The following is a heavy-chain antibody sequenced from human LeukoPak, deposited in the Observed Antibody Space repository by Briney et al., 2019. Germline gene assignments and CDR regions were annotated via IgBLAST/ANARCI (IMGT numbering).Heavy chain of an antibody. J-gene: IGHJ4*02. D-gene: IGHD1-26*01. Sequence: SVKVSCKASGGTFSSYTISWVRQAPGQGLEWMGRIIPILGIANYAQKFQGRVTITADKSTSTAYMELSSLRSEDTAMYYCHLSGSWNFDYWGQGTLVTVSS. V-gene: IGHV1-69*02. CDR1: GGTFSSYT. CDR3: HLSGSWNFDY. CDR2: IIPILGIA.